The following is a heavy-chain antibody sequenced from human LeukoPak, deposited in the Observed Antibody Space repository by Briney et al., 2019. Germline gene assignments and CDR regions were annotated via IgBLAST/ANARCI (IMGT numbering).Heavy chain of an antibody. V-gene: IGHV3-66*01. J-gene: IGHJ4*02. CDR1: GFTVSSKY. D-gene: IGHD3-22*01. CDR3: TNYDDSSDLWGY. CDR2: IYSGGST. Sequence: PGGSLRLSCVVSGFTVSSKYMSWVRQAPGKGLEWVSVIYSGGSTYYADSVKGRFTISRDNSKNTLYLQMNSLRAEDTAVYYCTNYDDSSDLWGYWGQGTLVTVSS.